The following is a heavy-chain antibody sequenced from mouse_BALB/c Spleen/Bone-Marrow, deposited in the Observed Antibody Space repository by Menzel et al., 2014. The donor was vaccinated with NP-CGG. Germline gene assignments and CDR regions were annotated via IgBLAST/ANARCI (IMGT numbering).Heavy chain of an antibody. CDR2: IDPYYGGT. CDR3: TRGCGSYSHLYFDV. V-gene: IGHV1S135*01. CDR1: GYSFTGYN. J-gene: IGHJ1*01. D-gene: IGHD2-12*01. Sequence: SGPELEKPGASVKISCKASGYSFTGYNMNWVKPSNGKSLEWIGNIDPYYGGTSYNQKFKDKATLTVDKSSSTAYMQLKSLTSEDSAVDYCTRGCGSYSHLYFDVWGAGTTVTVSS.